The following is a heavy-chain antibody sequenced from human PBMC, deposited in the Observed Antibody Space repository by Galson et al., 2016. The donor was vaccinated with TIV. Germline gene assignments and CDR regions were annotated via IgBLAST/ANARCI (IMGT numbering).Heavy chain of an antibody. CDR3: ARGTPCGGSCYIFDD. CDR1: GGTFSSYA. Sequence: SVKVSCKASGGTFSSYAVSWVRQAPGQGLEWVGGIIPIFGSSDYAQKFQGRVTMSTDDSTSTVYMELRRLISEDAAVYFCARGTPCGGSCYIFDDWGQGTLVTVSS. D-gene: IGHD2-15*01. J-gene: IGHJ4*02. CDR2: IIPIFGSS. V-gene: IGHV1-69*05.